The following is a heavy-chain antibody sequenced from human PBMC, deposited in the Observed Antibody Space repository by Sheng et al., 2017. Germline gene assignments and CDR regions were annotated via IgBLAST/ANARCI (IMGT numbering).Heavy chain of an antibody. CDR1: GGTFSSYA. V-gene: IGHV1-69*04. CDR3: ARELLWFGELRGYFDY. D-gene: IGHD3-10*01. CDR2: IIPILGIA. J-gene: IGHJ4*02. Sequence: QVQLVQSGAEVKKPGSSVKVSCKASGGTFSSYAISWVRQAPGQGLEWMGGIIPILGIANYAQKFQGRVTITADKSTSTAYMELSSLRSEDTAVYYCARELLWFGELRGYFDYWGQGTLVTVSS.